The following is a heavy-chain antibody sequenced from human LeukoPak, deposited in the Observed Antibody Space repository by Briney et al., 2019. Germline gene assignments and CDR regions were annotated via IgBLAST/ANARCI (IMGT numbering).Heavy chain of an antibody. Sequence: GESLKISYRASGYTFTSYWIGWVRQMPGKGLEWMGGIYPGDSNTRYSPSFQGQVTISADKSINTAYLQWSSLKASDTAIYYCARAAVLDYWAQGTLVTVSS. V-gene: IGHV5-51*01. D-gene: IGHD2-15*01. CDR1: GYTFTSYW. CDR3: ARAAVLDY. CDR2: IYPGDSNT. J-gene: IGHJ4*02.